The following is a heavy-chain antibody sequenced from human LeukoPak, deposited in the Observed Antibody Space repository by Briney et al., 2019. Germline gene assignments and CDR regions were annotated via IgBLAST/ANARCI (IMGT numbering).Heavy chain of an antibody. D-gene: IGHD4-17*01. CDR3: ARDRGTLTLVDAFDI. J-gene: IGHJ3*02. CDR1: GFAFRSYT. Sequence: PGGSLRLSCAAYGFAFRSYTMNWVRLAPGKGLEWVSSISSTARYKYYADSVRGRFTTSRDNANNSLSLEMDSLRAEDTAVYFCARDRGTLTLVDAFDIWGPGTTVTVSS. V-gene: IGHV3-21*01. CDR2: ISSTARYK.